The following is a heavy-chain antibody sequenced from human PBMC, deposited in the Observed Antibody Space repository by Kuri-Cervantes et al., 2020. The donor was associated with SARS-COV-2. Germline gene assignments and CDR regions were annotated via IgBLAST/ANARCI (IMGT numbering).Heavy chain of an antibody. D-gene: IGHD1-26*01. J-gene: IGHJ6*02. Sequence: GESLKISCAASGFTVSSNYMSWVRQAPGEGLEWVSVIYSGGSTYYADSVKGRFTISRDNSKNTLYLQMNSLRAEDTAVYYCAKDGGSYSFSSAYGMDVWGQGTTVTVSS. CDR1: GFTVSSNY. CDR3: AKDGGSYSFSSAYGMDV. CDR2: IYSGGST. V-gene: IGHV3-53*01.